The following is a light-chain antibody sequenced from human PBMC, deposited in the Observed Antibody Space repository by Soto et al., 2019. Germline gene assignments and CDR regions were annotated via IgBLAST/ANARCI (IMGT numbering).Light chain of an antibody. J-gene: IGKJ1*01. CDR1: QSVNIY. CDR2: GAS. CDR3: QQSYSTPPWT. Sequence: EIVMTQSPATLSVSPGERATLSCRASQSVNIYLAWYQQKPGQAPRLLIFGASSRATGIPARFSGSGSGTEFNLTISSLQSEDFATYFCQQSYSTPPWTFGQGTKVEIK. V-gene: IGKV3D-15*01.